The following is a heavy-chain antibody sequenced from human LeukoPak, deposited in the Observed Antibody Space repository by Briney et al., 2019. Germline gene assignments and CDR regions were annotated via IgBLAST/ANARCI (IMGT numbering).Heavy chain of an antibody. Sequence: PGGSLRLSCAASGFTFSSYAMSWVRQAPGKGLEWVSAIIGSGGITYYADSVKGRFTISRDNSKNTLYLQMNSLRAEDTAVYYCAKGYSGSPFYYWGQGTLVTVSS. V-gene: IGHV3-23*01. J-gene: IGHJ4*02. CDR1: GFTFSSYA. CDR2: IIGSGGIT. CDR3: AKGYSGSPFYY. D-gene: IGHD1-26*01.